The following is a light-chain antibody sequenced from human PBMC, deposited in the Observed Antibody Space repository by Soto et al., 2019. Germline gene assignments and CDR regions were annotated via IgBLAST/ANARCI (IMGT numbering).Light chain of an antibody. J-gene: IGKJ5*01. CDR2: DAS. CDR3: QQRSNWPIT. V-gene: IGKV3-11*01. CDR1: QSVSSY. Sequence: EIVLTQSPATLSLSPGERASLSCRASQSVSSYLAWYQQKPGQAPRLLIYDASNRATGIPARFSGSGSGTDITLTISSLEPEDFAVDYCQQRSNWPITFGQGTRLELK.